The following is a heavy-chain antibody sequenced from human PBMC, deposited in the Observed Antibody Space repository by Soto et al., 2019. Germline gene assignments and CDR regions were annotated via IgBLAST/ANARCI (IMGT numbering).Heavy chain of an antibody. J-gene: IGHJ5*02. V-gene: IGHV4-4*07. CDR2: IYTSGST. CDR1: GGCIRIYY. Sequence: SETLSLACAVSGGCIRIYYWSWIRQPAGKGLEWIGRIYTSGSTNYNPSLKRRVTMSVDTSKNQFSLKLSSVTAADTAVYYCARDRGRSGYYRGFLFDPWGQGTLVTVSS. CDR3: ARDRGRSGYYRGFLFDP. D-gene: IGHD3-3*01.